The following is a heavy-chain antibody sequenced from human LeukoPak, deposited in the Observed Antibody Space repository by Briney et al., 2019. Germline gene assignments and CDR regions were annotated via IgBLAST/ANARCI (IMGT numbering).Heavy chain of an antibody. V-gene: IGHV4-34*01. J-gene: IGHJ2*01. CDR3: ARVRRDGYNFFWYFDL. Sequence: PSETLSLTCAVYGGSFSGYYWSWIRQPPGKGLEWIGEINHSGSTNYNPSLKSRVTISVDTSKNQFSLKLSSVTAADTAVYYCARVRRDGYNFFWYFDLWARGTLVTVSS. D-gene: IGHD5-24*01. CDR2: INHSGST. CDR1: GGSFSGYY.